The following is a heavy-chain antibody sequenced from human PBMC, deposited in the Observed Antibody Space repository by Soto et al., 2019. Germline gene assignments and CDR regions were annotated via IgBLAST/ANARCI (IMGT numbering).Heavy chain of an antibody. V-gene: IGHV1-46*03. CDR3: ARDLLYGDYREITHYYYMDV. CDR2: INPSGGST. CDR1: GYTFTSYY. Sequence: ASVKVSCKASGYTFTSYYMHWVRQAPGQGLEWMGIINPSGGSTSYAQKFQGRVTMTRDTSTSTVYMELSSLRSEDTAVYYCARDLLYGDYREITHYYYMDVWGKGTTVTVSS. D-gene: IGHD4-17*01. J-gene: IGHJ6*03.